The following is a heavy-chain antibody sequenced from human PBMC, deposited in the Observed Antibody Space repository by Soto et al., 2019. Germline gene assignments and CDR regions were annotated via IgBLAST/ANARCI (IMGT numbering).Heavy chain of an antibody. V-gene: IGHV2-70*04. D-gene: IGHD3-3*01. CDR3: ARIHDDFWSGYYGGLDP. CDR1: GFSLSTSGMR. CDR2: IDWDDDK. Sequence: GSGPTLVNPTQTLTLTCTFSGFSLSTSGMRVSWIRQPSGKALEWLARIDWDDDKFYSTSLKTRLTISKDTSKNQVVLTMTNMDPVDTATYYCARIHDDFWSGYYGGLDPWGQGTLVTVSS. J-gene: IGHJ5*02.